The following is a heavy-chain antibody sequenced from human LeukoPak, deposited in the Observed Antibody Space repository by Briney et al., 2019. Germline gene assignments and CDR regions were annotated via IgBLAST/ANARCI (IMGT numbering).Heavy chain of an antibody. CDR1: GLTLSSYA. CDR2: IGGSGGST. V-gene: IGHV3-23*01. J-gene: IGHJ6*02. Sequence: VGSLRLSCAASGLTLSSYAFSRVRQAPGKGLEWVSAIGGSGGSTYYADSVKGRFTISRDNSKNTLYLQMNSLRAEDTAVYYCAKDHGYSGSWSTGYYGMDVWGQGTTVTVSS. D-gene: IGHD6-13*01. CDR3: AKDHGYSGSWSTGYYGMDV.